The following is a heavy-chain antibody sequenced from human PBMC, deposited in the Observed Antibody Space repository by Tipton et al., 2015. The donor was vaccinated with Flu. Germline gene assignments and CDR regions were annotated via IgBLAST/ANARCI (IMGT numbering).Heavy chain of an antibody. Sequence: TLSLTCTVSGDSISSDHWSWIRQPPGRGLEWIGFIYHSGNTNYNPSLKSRVTMSVDTSKNQFSLTLTSVTAADTAVYFCASLPAQTRVHGGVWGQGTMVTVSS. CDR3: ASLPAQTRVHGGV. CDR1: GDSISSDH. CDR2: IYHSGNT. D-gene: IGHD1-1*01. V-gene: IGHV4-59*01. J-gene: IGHJ3*01.